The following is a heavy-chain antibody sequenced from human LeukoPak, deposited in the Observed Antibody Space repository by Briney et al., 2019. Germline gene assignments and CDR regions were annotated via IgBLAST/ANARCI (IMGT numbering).Heavy chain of an antibody. CDR1: GYTFTSYG. CDR3: ARLYTVTTRERFDY. V-gene: IGHV1-18*01. CDR2: ISAHNGNT. D-gene: IGHD4-17*01. J-gene: IGHJ4*02. Sequence: ASVTVSCKASGYTFTSYGISWVRQAPGQGPEWMGWISAHNGNTNYAQKLQGRVTMTRDTSTSTVYMELSSLRSEDTAVYYCARLYTVTTRERFDYWGQGTLVTVSS.